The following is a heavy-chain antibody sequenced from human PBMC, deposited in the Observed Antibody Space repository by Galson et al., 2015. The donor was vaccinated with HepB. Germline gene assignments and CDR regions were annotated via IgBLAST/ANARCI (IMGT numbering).Heavy chain of an antibody. CDR3: TTDPGLVVVAATGRYYFDY. D-gene: IGHD2-15*01. J-gene: IGHJ4*02. V-gene: IGHV3-15*07. CDR2: IKSKTDGGTT. CDR1: GFTFSNAW. Sequence: SLRLSCAASGFTFSNAWMNWVRQAPGKGLEWVGRIKSKTDGGTTDYAAPVKGRFTISRDDSKNTLYLQMNSLETEDTAVYYCTTDPGLVVVAATGRYYFDYWGQGTLVTVSS.